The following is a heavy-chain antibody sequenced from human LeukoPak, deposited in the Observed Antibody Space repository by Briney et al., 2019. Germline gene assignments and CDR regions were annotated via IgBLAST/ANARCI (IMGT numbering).Heavy chain of an antibody. CDR2: INPYSGDT. J-gene: IGHJ5*02. V-gene: IGHV1-2*02. Sequence: ASVKVSCKASGYTFTGYYMHWVRQAPGQGLEWMGWINPYSGDTMYAQKFQGRVTMTRDTSISTAYMELSRLRSDDTAVYYCARDGRHCSGGSCYPNWFDPWGQGTLVTVSS. CDR3: ARDGRHCSGGSCYPNWFDP. CDR1: GYTFTGYY. D-gene: IGHD2-15*01.